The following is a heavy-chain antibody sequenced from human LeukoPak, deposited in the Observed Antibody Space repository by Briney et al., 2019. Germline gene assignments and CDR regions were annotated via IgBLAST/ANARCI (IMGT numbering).Heavy chain of an antibody. CDR3: ARMDIGYCSSTSCYSFDY. J-gene: IGHJ4*02. D-gene: IGHD2-2*01. CDR1: SGSISSYY. Sequence: NSSETLSLTCTVSSGSISSYYWSWIRQPPGKGLEWIGYIYYSGSTNYNPSLKSRVTISVDTSKNQFSLKLSSVTAADTAVYYCARMDIGYCSSTSCYSFDYWGQGTLVTVSS. V-gene: IGHV4-59*01. CDR2: IYYSGST.